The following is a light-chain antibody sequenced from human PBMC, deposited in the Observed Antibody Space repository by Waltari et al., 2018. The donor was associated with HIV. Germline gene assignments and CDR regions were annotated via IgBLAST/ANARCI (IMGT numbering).Light chain of an antibody. V-gene: IGLV1-44*01. Sequence: QSVLTQPPSTSGTPGQRVTISCSGSNSNIGSNTVNWYQQAPGEAPKLLICSNDQRPSGGPDRFSGSKSDTAASLAISGLQSEDETDYYCASWDDSLNGVVFGGGTKLTAL. CDR1: NSNIGSNT. CDR2: SND. J-gene: IGLJ2*01. CDR3: ASWDDSLNGVV.